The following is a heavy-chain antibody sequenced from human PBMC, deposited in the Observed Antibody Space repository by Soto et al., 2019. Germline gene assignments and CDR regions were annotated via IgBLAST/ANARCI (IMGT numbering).Heavy chain of an antibody. CDR3: ACIFSGGYGYGFYYYGMDV. V-gene: IGHV4-39*01. Sequence: SETLSLTCTVSGGSISSSSYYWGWIRQPPGKGLEWIGSIYYSGSTYYSPSLKSRVTISVDTSKNQFSLKLSSVTAADTAVYYCACIFSGGYGYGFYYYGMDVWGQGTTVTVSS. D-gene: IGHD5-18*01. J-gene: IGHJ6*02. CDR1: GGSISSSSYY. CDR2: IYYSGST.